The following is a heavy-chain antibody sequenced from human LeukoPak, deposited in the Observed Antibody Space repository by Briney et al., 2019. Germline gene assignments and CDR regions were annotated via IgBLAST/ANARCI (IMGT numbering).Heavy chain of an antibody. CDR3: ARKDYGGYAYYYYGLDV. Sequence: QPGGSLRLSCAASGFTFSSYEMNWVRQAPGKGLEWGSYISSSGSTKYYADSVKGRFTISRDNAKNSLYLQMNSLRAEDTAVYYCARKDYGGYAYYYYGLDVWGKGTTVTVSS. CDR2: ISSSGSTK. D-gene: IGHD5-12*01. V-gene: IGHV3-48*03. CDR1: GFTFSSYE. J-gene: IGHJ6*04.